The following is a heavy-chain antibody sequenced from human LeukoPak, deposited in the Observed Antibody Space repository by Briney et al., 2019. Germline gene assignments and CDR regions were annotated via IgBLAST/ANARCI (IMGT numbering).Heavy chain of an antibody. J-gene: IGHJ5*02. CDR1: GGFFSGYY. D-gene: IGHD3-3*01. V-gene: IGHV4-34*01. CDR2: INHSGST. CDR3: ARGRVGYDFWSGRNWFDP. Sequence: SETLSLTCAVYGGFFSGYYWSWIRQPPGKGLEWIGEINHSGSTNYNPSLKSRVTISVDTSKNQFSLKLSSVTAADTAVYYCARGRVGYDFWSGRNWFDPWGQGTLVTVSS.